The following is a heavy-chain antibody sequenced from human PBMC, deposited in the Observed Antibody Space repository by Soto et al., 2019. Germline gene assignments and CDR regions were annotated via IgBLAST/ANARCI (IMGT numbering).Heavy chain of an antibody. CDR2: IYDSVGT. J-gene: IGHJ5*02. CDR1: GGSISNRANH. D-gene: IGHD3-10*01. V-gene: IGHV4-31*03. CDR3: AKGVRGVPNCFDP. Sequence: HVQLQESGPGVVRPSQTLSRSCTVSGGSISNRANHWSWISQHPEEGLEWVGYIYDSVGTYYSPSLKGRVTLSIDASKNHFSLKLSSVTAADTAVYYCAKGVRGVPNCFDPRGQGTLVTVSS.